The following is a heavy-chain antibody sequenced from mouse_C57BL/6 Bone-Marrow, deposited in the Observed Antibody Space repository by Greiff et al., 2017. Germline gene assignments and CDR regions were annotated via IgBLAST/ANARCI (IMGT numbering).Heavy chain of an antibody. CDR2: IYPGSGST. Sequence: VQLQQPGAELVKPGASVKMSCKASGYTFTSYWITWVKQRPGQGLEWIGDIYPGSGSTNYNEKFKSKATLTVDTSSSTAYMQLSSLTSEDSAVYYCARDYSNPYYVDYWGQGTTLTVSS. CDR1: GYTFTSYW. J-gene: IGHJ2*01. CDR3: ARDYSNPYYVDY. D-gene: IGHD2-5*01. V-gene: IGHV1-55*01.